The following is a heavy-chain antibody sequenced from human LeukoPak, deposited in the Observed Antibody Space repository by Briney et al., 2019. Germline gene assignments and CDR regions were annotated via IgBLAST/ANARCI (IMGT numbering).Heavy chain of an antibody. J-gene: IGHJ4*02. V-gene: IGHV3-74*01. CDR2: INSDGSST. CDR1: GFTFSSYW. Sequence: GGSLGLSCAASGFTFSSYWMHWVRQAPGKGLVWVSRINSDGSSTSYADSVKGRFTISRDNAKNTLYLQMNSLRAEGTAVYYCASRVNSGWSFDYWGQGTLVTVSS. D-gene: IGHD6-19*01. CDR3: ASRVNSGWSFDY.